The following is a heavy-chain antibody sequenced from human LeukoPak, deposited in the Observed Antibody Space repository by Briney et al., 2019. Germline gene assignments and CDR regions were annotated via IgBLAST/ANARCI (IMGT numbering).Heavy chain of an antibody. D-gene: IGHD4-23*01. Sequence: GESLQFSCKGSGYSFITYWIGWVRQMPGKGLEWMGIIHPGDSDTRYSPSFQGQVTISADKSISTAYLQWSSLKASDTAIYYCATTNGGNRYYFDYWGHGTPVTVSS. CDR1: GYSFITYW. CDR3: ATTNGGNRYYFDY. V-gene: IGHV5-51*01. CDR2: IHPGDSDT. J-gene: IGHJ4*01.